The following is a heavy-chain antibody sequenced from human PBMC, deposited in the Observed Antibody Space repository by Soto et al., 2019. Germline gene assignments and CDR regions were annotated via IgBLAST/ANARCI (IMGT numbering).Heavy chain of an antibody. D-gene: IGHD3-3*01. CDR1: GGSFSGYY. J-gene: IGHJ6*02. CDR3: ARCFPYDFWSGYYIDYYYYGMDV. CDR2: INHSGST. V-gene: IGHV4-34*01. Sequence: SETLSLTCAVYGGSFSGYYWSWIRQPPGKGLEWIGEINHSGSTNYNPYLKSRVTISVDTSKNQFSLKLSSVTAADTAVYYCARCFPYDFWSGYYIDYYYYGMDVWGQGTTVTVSS.